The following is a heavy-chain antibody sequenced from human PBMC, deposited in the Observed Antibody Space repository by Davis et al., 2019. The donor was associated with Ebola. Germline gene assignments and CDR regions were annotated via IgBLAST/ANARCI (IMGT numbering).Heavy chain of an antibody. V-gene: IGHV3-7*03. CDR1: GFTFSSYW. D-gene: IGHD3-3*01. CDR2: IKQDGSEK. J-gene: IGHJ6*02. CDR3: ARDNLFWDFWLYYYYYYGMDV. Sequence: GGSLRLSCAASGFTFSSYWMSWVRQAPGKGLEWVANIKQDGSEKYYVDSVKGRFTISRDNAKNSLYLQMNSLRAEDTAVYYCARDNLFWDFWLYYYYYYGMDVWGQGTTVTVSS.